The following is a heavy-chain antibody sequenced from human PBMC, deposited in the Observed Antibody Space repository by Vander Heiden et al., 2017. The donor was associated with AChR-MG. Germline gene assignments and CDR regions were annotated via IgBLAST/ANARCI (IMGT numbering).Heavy chain of an antibody. CDR3: ARPFSSLAARFDS. CDR1: GFAFSSFT. CDR2: TSFDGNRN. Sequence: QVPLVESGGGVVQPGRSLRLPCAASGFAFSSFTMPRVLPAPGKGLEWVALTSFDGNRNNYADSVKGRCTISRDNSKNTLFLQMDGLRHEDTAVYYCARPFSSLAARFDSWGQGTLVTVS. J-gene: IGHJ4*02. V-gene: IGHV3-30-3*01. D-gene: IGHD6-6*01.